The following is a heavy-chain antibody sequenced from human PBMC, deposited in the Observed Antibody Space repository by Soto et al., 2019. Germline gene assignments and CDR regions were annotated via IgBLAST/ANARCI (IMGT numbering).Heavy chain of an antibody. J-gene: IGHJ4*02. D-gene: IGHD3-16*01. CDR2: VYYSGST. CDR3: ARQTGGFGYYFDY. Sequence: QLQLQESGPGLVKPSETLSLTCTVSSGSISSSDYYWGWIRQPPGKGLEWVGAVYYSGSTYYNPSLKSRVTISVDTSKNQFSLNLRSVTAADTAVYYCARQTGGFGYYFDYWGQGALVTVSS. V-gene: IGHV4-39*01. CDR1: SGSISSSDYY.